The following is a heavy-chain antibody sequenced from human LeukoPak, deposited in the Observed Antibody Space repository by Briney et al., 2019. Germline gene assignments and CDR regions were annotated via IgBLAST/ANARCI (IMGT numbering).Heavy chain of an antibody. CDR2: IYYSGST. Sequence: SETLSLTCTVSGGSLSSSSYYWGWLRQPPGTGLEWLGSIYYSGSTYYNPSLKSRVTISVDTSKNQFSLKLSSVTAADTAVYYCARKDIVVVPAWFDPWGQGTLVTVSS. CDR3: ARKDIVVVPAWFDP. D-gene: IGHD2-2*01. CDR1: GGSLSSSSYY. J-gene: IGHJ5*02. V-gene: IGHV4-39*01.